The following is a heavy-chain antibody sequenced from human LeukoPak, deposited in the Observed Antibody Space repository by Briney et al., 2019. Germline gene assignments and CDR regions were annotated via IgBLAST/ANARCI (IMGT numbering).Heavy chain of an antibody. CDR2: ISYSGYT. V-gene: IGHV4-59*01. Sequence: SETLSLTCTVSGGSIRSYYWNWIRQAPGKGLEWVGFISYSGYTSYSPSVKSRVAISVDTAKSQFSLRLNSMTAADTAIYHCARGRNDNGGMFFDSWAQGNLVTVSS. CDR1: GGSIRSYY. CDR3: ARGRNDNGGMFFDS. J-gene: IGHJ4*02. D-gene: IGHD4-23*01.